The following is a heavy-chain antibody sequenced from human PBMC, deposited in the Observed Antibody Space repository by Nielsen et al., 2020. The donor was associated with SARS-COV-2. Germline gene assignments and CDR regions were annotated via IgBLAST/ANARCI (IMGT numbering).Heavy chain of an antibody. V-gene: IGHV3-9*01. Sequence: SLKISCAASGFTFDDYAMHWVRQAPGKGLEWVSGISWNSGSIGYADSVKGRFTISRDNAKNSLYLQMNSLRAEDTAVYYCARARYCSSTSCYAYRMDVWGQGTTVTVSS. D-gene: IGHD2-2*01. CDR3: ARARYCSSTSCYAYRMDV. CDR2: ISWNSGSI. CDR1: GFTFDDYA. J-gene: IGHJ6*02.